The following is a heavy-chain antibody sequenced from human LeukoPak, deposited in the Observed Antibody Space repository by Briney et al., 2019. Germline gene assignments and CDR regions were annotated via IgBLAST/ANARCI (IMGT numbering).Heavy chain of an antibody. Sequence: PSETLSLTCTVSGGSISSGDYYWSWIRQPPGKGLEWIGYIYYSGSTYYNPSLKSRVTISVDTSKNQFSLKLSSVTAADTAVYYCARGASRGSHAFDIWGQGTMVTVSS. V-gene: IGHV4-30-4*08. D-gene: IGHD3-16*01. J-gene: IGHJ3*02. CDR3: ARGASRGSHAFDI. CDR2: IYYSGST. CDR1: GGSISSGDYY.